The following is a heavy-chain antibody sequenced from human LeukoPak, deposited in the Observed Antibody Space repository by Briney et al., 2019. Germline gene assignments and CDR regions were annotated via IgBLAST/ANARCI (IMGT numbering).Heavy chain of an antibody. CDR3: ARSPGEVVNPEYAFDI. D-gene: IGHD3-10*01. Sequence: PGRSLRLSCAASGFTFSSYGMHWVRQAPGKGLEYVSAISSNGGSTYYANSVKGRFTTSRDNSKNTLYLQMGSLRAEDMAVYYCARSPGEVVNPEYAFDIWGQGTMVTVSS. CDR1: GFTFSSYG. CDR2: ISSNGGST. J-gene: IGHJ3*02. V-gene: IGHV3-64*01.